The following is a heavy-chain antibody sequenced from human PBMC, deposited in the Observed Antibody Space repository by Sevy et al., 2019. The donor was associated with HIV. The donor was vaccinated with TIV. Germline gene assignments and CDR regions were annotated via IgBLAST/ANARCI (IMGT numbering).Heavy chain of an antibody. Sequence: GSLRLSCAASGFSFSGYAMTWVRQAPGKGLEWVSSITGSGDSTYYADSVKGRFTISRDNSKNTLFLQMNSLRADDTAVYYCAKRSSHYFDYWGQGTLVTVSS. V-gene: IGHV3-23*01. J-gene: IGHJ4*02. CDR2: ITGSGDST. CDR3: AKRSSHYFDY. CDR1: GFSFSGYA.